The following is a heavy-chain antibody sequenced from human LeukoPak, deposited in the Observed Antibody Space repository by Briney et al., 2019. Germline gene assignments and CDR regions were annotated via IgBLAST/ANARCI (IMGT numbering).Heavy chain of an antibody. CDR1: GGSFSGYY. Sequence: SETLSLTCAVYGGSFSGYYCSWIRQPPGKGLEWIGEINHSGSTNYNPSLKSRVTISVDTSKNQFSLKLSSVTAADTAVYYCARGRGYYDSSGSFFGYWGQGTLVTVSS. CDR3: ARGRGYYDSSGSFFGY. V-gene: IGHV4-34*01. J-gene: IGHJ4*02. D-gene: IGHD3-22*01. CDR2: INHSGST.